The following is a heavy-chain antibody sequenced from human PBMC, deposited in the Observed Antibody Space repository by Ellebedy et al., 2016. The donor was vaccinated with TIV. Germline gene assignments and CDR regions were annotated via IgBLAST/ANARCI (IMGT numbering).Heavy chain of an antibody. J-gene: IGHJ3*01. D-gene: IGHD3-10*01. CDR1: GFTFSSYG. CDR3: VREGSDV. Sequence: GGSLRLSXAVSGFTFSSYGMHWVRQAPGKGLEWVAVISYDGSNKYYADSVKGRFTISRDNSKNTLYLQMNSLRLEDTALYYCVREGSDVWGQGTMVTVSS. V-gene: IGHV3-30*03. CDR2: ISYDGSNK.